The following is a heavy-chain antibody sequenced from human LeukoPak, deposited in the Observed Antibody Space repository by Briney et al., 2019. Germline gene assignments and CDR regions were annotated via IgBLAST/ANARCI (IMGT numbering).Heavy chain of an antibody. J-gene: IGHJ4*02. CDR3: ARQRDYYGSGSLHFDY. CDR1: GYTFTGYY. Sequence: ASVRVSCKASGYTFTGYYMHWVRQAPGQGLEWMGRINPNSGGTNYAQKFQGRVTMTRDTSISTAYMELSRLRSDDTAVYYCARQRDYYGSGSLHFDYWGQGTLVTVSS. D-gene: IGHD3-10*01. V-gene: IGHV1-2*06. CDR2: INPNSGGT.